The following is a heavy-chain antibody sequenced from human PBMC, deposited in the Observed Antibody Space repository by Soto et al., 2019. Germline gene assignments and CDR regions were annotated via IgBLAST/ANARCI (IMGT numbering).Heavy chain of an antibody. CDR3: ARALAGSGTTSRVYYYYGMDV. CDR1: GGTFSSYA. CDR2: IIPIFGTA. V-gene: IGHV1-69*13. Sequence: SVKVSCKASGGTFSSYAISWVRQAPGQGLEWMGGIIPIFGTANYAQKFQGRVTITADESTSTAYMELSSLRSEDTAVYYCARALAGSGTTSRVYYYYGMDVWGQGTTVTV. D-gene: IGHD1-7*01. J-gene: IGHJ6*02.